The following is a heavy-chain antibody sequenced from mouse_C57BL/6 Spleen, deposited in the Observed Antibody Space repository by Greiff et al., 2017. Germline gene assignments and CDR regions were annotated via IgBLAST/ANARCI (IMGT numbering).Heavy chain of an antibody. CDR3: AREGLRKTAWFAY. J-gene: IGHJ3*01. V-gene: IGHV14-2*01. Sequence: LVESGAELVKPGASVKLSCTASGFNIKDYYMPWVKQRTEQGLEWIGRIDPEDGETKYAPKFQGKATITADTSSNAAYLQLSSLTSEDTAVYYCAREGLRKTAWFAYWGQGTLVTVSA. D-gene: IGHD2-4*01. CDR1: GFNIKDYY. CDR2: IDPEDGET.